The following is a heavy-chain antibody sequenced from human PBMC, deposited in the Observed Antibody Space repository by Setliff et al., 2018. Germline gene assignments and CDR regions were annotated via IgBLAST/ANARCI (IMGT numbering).Heavy chain of an antibody. D-gene: IGHD6-13*01. CDR1: GFSLNTSGMR. J-gene: IGHJ4*02. V-gene: IGHV2-70*04. CDR3: ARISASSSHFDY. Sequence: SGPTLVNPTPTLTLTYTFSGFSLNTSGMRVSWIRQPPGKALEWLARIDWDDDKFYSTSLKTRLTISKDTSKKQVVLTMTNMDPVDTATYSCARISASSSHFDYWGPGTLVTVSS. CDR2: IDWDDDK.